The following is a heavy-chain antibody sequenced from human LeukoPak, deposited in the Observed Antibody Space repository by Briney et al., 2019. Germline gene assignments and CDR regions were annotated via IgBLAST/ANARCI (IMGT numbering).Heavy chain of an antibody. V-gene: IGHV4-31*03. J-gene: IGHJ4*02. CDR3: ARVVLTTVELRFDH. D-gene: IGHD4-11*01. CDR2: IYYSGST. Sequence: SQTLSLTCTVSGGSISSGGYYWSWIRQHPGKGLEWIGYIYYSGSTDYNPSLKSRVTISVDTSKNQFSLHLSSVTAADTAVYYCARVVLTTVELRFDHWGQGSLVTVSS. CDR1: GGSISSGGYY.